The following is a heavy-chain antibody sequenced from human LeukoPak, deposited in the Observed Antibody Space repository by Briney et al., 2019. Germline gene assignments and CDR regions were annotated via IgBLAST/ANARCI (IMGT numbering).Heavy chain of an antibody. V-gene: IGHV4-59*01. D-gene: IGHD6-13*01. CDR3: ARGTAAAGTFWFDP. J-gene: IGHJ5*02. CDR1: GGSISSYY. Sequence: SETLSLTCTVSGGSISSYYWSWIRQPPGKGLEWIGCIYYSGSTNYNPSLKSRVTISVDTSKNQFSLKLSSVTAADTAVYYCARGTAAAGTFWFDPWGQGTLVTVSS. CDR2: IYYSGST.